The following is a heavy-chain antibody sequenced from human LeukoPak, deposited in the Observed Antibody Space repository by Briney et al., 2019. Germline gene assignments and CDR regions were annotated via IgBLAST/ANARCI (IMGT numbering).Heavy chain of an antibody. Sequence: PSETLSLTCAVYGGSFSGYYWSWIRQPPGKGLEWIGEINHSGSTNYNPSLKSRVTISVDTSKNQFSLKLSSVTAADTAVYYCARWAYDSSGLYYFDYWGQGTLVTVSS. D-gene: IGHD3-22*01. CDR1: GGSFSGYY. CDR2: INHSGST. J-gene: IGHJ4*02. CDR3: ARWAYDSSGLYYFDY. V-gene: IGHV4-34*01.